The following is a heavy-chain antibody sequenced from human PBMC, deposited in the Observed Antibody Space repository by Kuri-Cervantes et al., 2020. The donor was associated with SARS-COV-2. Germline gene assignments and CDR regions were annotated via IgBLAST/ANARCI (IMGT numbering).Heavy chain of an antibody. V-gene: IGHV3-30*03. CDR2: ISYDGSNK. D-gene: IGHD5-24*01. J-gene: IGHJ6*02. Sequence: GGSLRLSCAASGFTFSSYGMHWVRQAPGKGLEWVAVISYDGSNKYYADSVKGRFTISRDNSKNTPYLQMNSLRAEDTAVYYCARGSLWRGGYNSHYYYGMDVWGQGTTVTVSS. CDR3: ARGSLWRGGYNSHYYYGMDV. CDR1: GFTFSSYG.